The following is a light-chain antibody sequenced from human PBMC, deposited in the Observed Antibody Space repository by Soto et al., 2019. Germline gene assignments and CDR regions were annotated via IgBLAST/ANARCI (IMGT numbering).Light chain of an antibody. J-gene: IGKJ1*01. Sequence: IQMTQSPSSLSASVGDSIAITCQESQNINSYIYWYQQKPGRAPTLLIHDASNLEAAVPSRFRGSGSGTDFAFTISRLRPEDIATYYCQQYNSYSPAWTFGQGTKVDI. CDR2: DAS. CDR1: QNINSY. CDR3: QQYNSYSPAWT. V-gene: IGKV1-33*01.